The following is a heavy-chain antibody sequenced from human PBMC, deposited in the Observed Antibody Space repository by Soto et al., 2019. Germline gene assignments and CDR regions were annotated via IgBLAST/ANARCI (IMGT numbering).Heavy chain of an antibody. CDR3: AHSRNLITEDAQVADFDY. Sequence: QINLKESGPTLVKPTQTLTPTCSFSGFSLTTAGVGVGWVRQSPGEALEWLALIYWDDDERYRPSLKTRLTITTDTSKNQVVLKMTDMAPVDTATYYCAHSRNLITEDAQVADFDYWGQGTLVTVSS. D-gene: IGHD6-19*01. V-gene: IGHV2-5*02. J-gene: IGHJ4*02. CDR2: IYWDDDE. CDR1: GFSLTTAGVG.